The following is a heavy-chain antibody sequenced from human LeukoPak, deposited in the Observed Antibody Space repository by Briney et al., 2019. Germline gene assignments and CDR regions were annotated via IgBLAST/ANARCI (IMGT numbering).Heavy chain of an antibody. CDR2: INPSGGDT. D-gene: IGHD2-21*02. CDR3: ARTYCAEDCSIRYFDY. J-gene: IGHJ4*02. Sequence: GASVKVSCKASGYILSSYNMHWVRPAPGQGLEWLGIINPSGGDTKYAQKFQGRVTLTRDKSTSTVYMELSSLTSDDTAVYYCARTYCAEDCSIRYFDYWGEGTVVTVS. V-gene: IGHV1-46*01. CDR1: GYILSSYN.